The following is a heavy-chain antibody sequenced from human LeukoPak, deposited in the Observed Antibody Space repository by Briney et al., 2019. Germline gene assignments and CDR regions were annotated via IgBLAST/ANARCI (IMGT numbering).Heavy chain of an antibody. Sequence: WVSSIIVSGATYYADSVKGRFTISRDSFRGMLFLQMDSLRVEDTAVYFCAKGSVGNADFASWGRGALVTVSS. J-gene: IGHJ4*02. V-gene: IGHV3-23*01. CDR2: IIVSGAT. D-gene: IGHD6-25*01. CDR3: AKGSVGNADFAS.